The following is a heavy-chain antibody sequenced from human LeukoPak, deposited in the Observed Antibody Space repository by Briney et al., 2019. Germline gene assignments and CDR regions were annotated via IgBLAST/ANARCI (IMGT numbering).Heavy chain of an antibody. Sequence: GGSLRLSCAASGFTFNNYGMHWLRQAPGKGLEWVAFIRYDGSSKYYVDSVKGRFTISRDNSKNTLSLQMNSLRAEDTAVFYCAKDLADYYEGSGSINYWGQGTLVTVSS. J-gene: IGHJ4*02. CDR1: GFTFNNYG. D-gene: IGHD3-22*01. CDR2: IRYDGSSK. CDR3: AKDLADYYEGSGSINY. V-gene: IGHV3-30*02.